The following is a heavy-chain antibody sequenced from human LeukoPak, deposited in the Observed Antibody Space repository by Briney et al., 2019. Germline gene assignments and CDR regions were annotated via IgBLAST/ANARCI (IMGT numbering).Heavy chain of an antibody. CDR2: IWYDGSNK. D-gene: IGHD1-26*01. J-gene: IGHJ6*02. V-gene: IGHV3-33*01. CDR1: GFTFSSYG. CDR3: ARGVGLYYYYYYGMDV. Sequence: GGSLRLSCAASGFTFSSYGMHWVRQAPGKGLEWVAVIWYDGSNKYYAGPVKGRFTISRDNSKNTLYLQMNSLRAEDTAVYYCARGVGLYYYYYYGMDVWGQGTTVTVSS.